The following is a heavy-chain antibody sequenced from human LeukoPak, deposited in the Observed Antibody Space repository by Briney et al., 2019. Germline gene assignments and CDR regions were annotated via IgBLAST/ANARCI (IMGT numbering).Heavy chain of an antibody. CDR2: ISWDGGST. V-gene: IGHV3-43*02. D-gene: IGHD2/OR15-2a*01. Sequence: GGSLRLSCAASGFTFSSYAMSWVRQAPGKGLEWVSLISWDGGSTYYADSVKGRFTISRDNSKNSLYLQMNSLRTEDTALYYCAKARPREYYYMDVWGKGTTVTVSS. J-gene: IGHJ6*03. CDR1: GFTFSSYA. CDR3: AKARPREYYYMDV.